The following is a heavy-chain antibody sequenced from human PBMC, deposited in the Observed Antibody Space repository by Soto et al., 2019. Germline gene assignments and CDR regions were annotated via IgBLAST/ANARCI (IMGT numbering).Heavy chain of an antibody. CDR2: IFSNDEK. V-gene: IGHV2-26*01. CDR3: ARIELDCGGDCYPRLNWFDP. D-gene: IGHD2-21*02. J-gene: IGHJ5*02. CDR1: GFSLSNARMG. Sequence: SGPTLVNPTETLTLTCTVSGFSLSNARMGVSWIRQPPGKALEWLAHIFSNDEKSYSTSLKSRLTISKDTSKSQVVLTMTNMDPVDTATYYFARIELDCGGDCYPRLNWFDPWGQGTLVTVSS.